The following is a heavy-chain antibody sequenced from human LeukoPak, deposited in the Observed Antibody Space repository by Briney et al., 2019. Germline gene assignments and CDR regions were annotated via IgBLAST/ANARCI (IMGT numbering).Heavy chain of an antibody. V-gene: IGHV4-61*02. CDR2: IYTSGST. D-gene: IGHD3-16*01. CDR3: ARGGGGQYYFDY. Sequence: SQTLSLTCTVSGGSISSGSYYWSWIRQPAGKGLEWIGRIYTSGSTNYNPSLKSRVTISVDTSKNQFSLKLSSVTAADTAVYYCARGGGGQYYFDYWGQGTLVTVSS. J-gene: IGHJ4*02. CDR1: GGSISSGSYY.